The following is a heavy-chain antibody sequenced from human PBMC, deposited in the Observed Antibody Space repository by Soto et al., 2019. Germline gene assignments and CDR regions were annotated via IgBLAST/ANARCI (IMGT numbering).Heavy chain of an antibody. CDR2: IIPIFGTA. CDR1: GGTFSSYA. Sequence: QVQLVQSGAEVKKPGSSVKVSCKASGGTFSSYAISWVRQAPGQGLEWMGGIIPIFGTANYAQKFQGRVTIXADQSXXTAHMELSSLRSEDTAVYYCADGPVWGSYRYGMDVWGQGTTVTVSS. J-gene: IGHJ6*02. CDR3: ADGPVWGSYRYGMDV. V-gene: IGHV1-69*12. D-gene: IGHD3-16*02.